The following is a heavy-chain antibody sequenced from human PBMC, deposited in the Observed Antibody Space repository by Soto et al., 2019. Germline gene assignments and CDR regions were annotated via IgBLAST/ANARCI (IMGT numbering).Heavy chain of an antibody. CDR2: ISRDGGST. Sequence: GESLKISCSASGFTLSNYAMHWVRQAPGKGLEYVSIISRDGGSTYYADSVKGRFTISRDNSKNTLYLQLSSLRAEDTAMYHCVKGSRDSSGWYGDDYWGQGTLVTVSS. J-gene: IGHJ4*02. D-gene: IGHD6-19*01. CDR3: VKGSRDSSGWYGDDY. V-gene: IGHV3-64D*08. CDR1: GFTLSNYA.